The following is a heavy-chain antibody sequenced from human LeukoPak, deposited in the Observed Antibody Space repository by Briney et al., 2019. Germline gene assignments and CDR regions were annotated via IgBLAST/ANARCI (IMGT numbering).Heavy chain of an antibody. Sequence: PGGSLRLSCAASGFTFSTYWMHWVRQAPGKGLVWVSRMDHDGINTYYADSVKGRFTISRDNAKNTLYLRMNSLRAEDTAGYYCALISPSDSGGQGTLVTVSS. J-gene: IGHJ4*02. D-gene: IGHD3-22*01. CDR1: GFTFSTYW. CDR3: ALISPSDS. V-gene: IGHV3-74*01. CDR2: MDHDGINT.